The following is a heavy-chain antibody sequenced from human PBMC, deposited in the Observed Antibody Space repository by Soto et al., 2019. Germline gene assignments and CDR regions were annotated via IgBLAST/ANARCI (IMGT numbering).Heavy chain of an antibody. CDR3: AGQRGKLTGDGYYYYYIDV. Sequence: QVQLVQSGGEVKKPGASVKVSCKASGYTFSNYSVTWVRQAPGQGLEWMGWITAYKGNTNYAQKFQGRVTMTTDPSTSTAYMELRSLTSDDTAVYYCAGQRGKLTGDGYYYYYIDVWGKGTTVTVSS. D-gene: IGHD7-27*01. J-gene: IGHJ6*03. V-gene: IGHV1-18*01. CDR1: GYTFSNYS. CDR2: ITAYKGNT.